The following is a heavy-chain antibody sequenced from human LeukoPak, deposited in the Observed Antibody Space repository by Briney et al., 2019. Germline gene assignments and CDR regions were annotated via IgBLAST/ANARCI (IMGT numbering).Heavy chain of an antibody. CDR1: GFTFSSYS. CDR2: ISSSSSTI. D-gene: IGHD3-16*02. CDR3: ARGVSNYDYVWGSYRPPDY. J-gene: IGHJ4*02. V-gene: IGHV3-48*01. Sequence: PGGSLRLSCAASGFTFSSYSMNWVRQAPGKGLEWVSYISSSSSTIYYADSVKGRFTISRDNAKNSLYLQMNSLRAEDTAVYYCARGVSNYDYVWGSYRPPDYWGQGTLVTVSS.